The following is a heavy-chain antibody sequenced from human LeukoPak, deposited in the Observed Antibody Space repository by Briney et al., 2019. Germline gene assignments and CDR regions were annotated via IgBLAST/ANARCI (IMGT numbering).Heavy chain of an antibody. V-gene: IGHV3-9*01. J-gene: IGHJ4*02. CDR3: AKDSKIGSSGYLGC. CDR2: ISWNSGSI. CDR1: GFTFDDYA. Sequence: GRSLRLSCAASGFTFDDYAMHWVRQAPGKGLEWVSGISWNSGSIGYADSVKGRFTISRDNAKNSLYLQMNSLRAEDTALYYCAKDSKIGSSGYLGCWGQGTLVTVSS. D-gene: IGHD3-22*01.